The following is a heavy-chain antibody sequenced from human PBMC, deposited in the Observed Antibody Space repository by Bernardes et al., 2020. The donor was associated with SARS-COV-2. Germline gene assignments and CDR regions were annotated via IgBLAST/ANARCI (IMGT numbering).Heavy chain of an antibody. Sequence: ASVKVSCKASGYTFTSYDINWVRQATGQGLEWMGWMNPNSGNTGYAQKFQGRVTMTRNTSISTAYMELSSLRSEDTAVYYCASWLGYSSYYYGMDVWGQGTTVTVSS. CDR2: MNPNSGNT. V-gene: IGHV1-8*01. J-gene: IGHJ6*02. D-gene: IGHD6-13*01. CDR1: GYTFTSYD. CDR3: ASWLGYSSYYYGMDV.